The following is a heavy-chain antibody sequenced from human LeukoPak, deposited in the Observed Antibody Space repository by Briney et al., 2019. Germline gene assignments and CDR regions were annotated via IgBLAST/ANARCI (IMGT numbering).Heavy chain of an antibody. CDR3: VRVSSSGYYEYYFDY. J-gene: IGHJ4*02. CDR2: IYHSGST. D-gene: IGHD3-22*01. Sequence: SETLSLTCAVSGGSISSGGYSWTWIRQPPGKGLEWIGYIYHSGSTYYNPSLKNRVTISVDRSKNQFSLKLSSVTAANTAVYYCVRVSSSGYYEYYFDYWGQGTLVTVSS. CDR1: GGSISSGGYS. V-gene: IGHV4-30-2*01.